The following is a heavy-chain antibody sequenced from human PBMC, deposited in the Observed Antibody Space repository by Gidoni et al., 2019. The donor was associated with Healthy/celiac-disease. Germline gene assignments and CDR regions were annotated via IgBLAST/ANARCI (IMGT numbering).Heavy chain of an antibody. CDR3: ARDGKYSSGGFAFDI. V-gene: IGHV3-7*03. CDR2: IKQDGSEK. CDR1: GFTFSSYW. J-gene: IGHJ3*02. D-gene: IGHD6-19*01. Sequence: GESGGGLVQPGGSLRLSCAASGFTFSSYWMSWVRQAPGKGLEWVANIKQDGSEKYYVDSVKGRFTISRDNAKNSLYLQMNSLRAEDTAVYYCARDGKYSSGGFAFDIWGQGTMVTVSS.